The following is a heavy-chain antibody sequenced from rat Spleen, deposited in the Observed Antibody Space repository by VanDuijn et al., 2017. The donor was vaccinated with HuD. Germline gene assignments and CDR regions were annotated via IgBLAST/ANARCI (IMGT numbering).Heavy chain of an antibody. Sequence: EVQLVESGGGLVQPGRSPKLSCAASGFTFSNYGMHWIRQAPTKGLEWVASISPSGGITYYRDSVKGRFTMSRDNAKSTLSLQMDSLRSEDTATYYCATDGITTVVTAWYFDFWGPGTMVTVSS. J-gene: IGHJ1*01. D-gene: IGHD1-1*01. V-gene: IGHV5-19*01. CDR2: ISPSGGIT. CDR1: GFTFSNYG. CDR3: ATDGITTVVTAWYFDF.